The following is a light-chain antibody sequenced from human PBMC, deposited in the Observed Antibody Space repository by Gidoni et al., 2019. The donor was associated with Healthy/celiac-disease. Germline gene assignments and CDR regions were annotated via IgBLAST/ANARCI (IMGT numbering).Light chain of an antibody. V-gene: IGKV3-15*01. J-gene: IGKJ1*01. CDR2: GAS. CDR1: QSVSSN. CDR3: QQYNNWPLWT. Sequence: EIVMTQSPATLSVSPGERATLSCRASQSVSSNLAWYQQKPGQAPRLLISGASTRATGIPARFSGSGSGTEFTLTFRSLQSEDFAVYYCQQYNNWPLWTFGQGTKVEIK.